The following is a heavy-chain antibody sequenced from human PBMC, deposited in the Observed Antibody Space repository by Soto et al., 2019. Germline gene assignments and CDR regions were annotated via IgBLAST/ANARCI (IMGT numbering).Heavy chain of an antibody. V-gene: IGHV1-69*13. CDR2: IIPIFGTA. D-gene: IGHD6-13*01. CDR3: AREQPERNWFDP. CDR1: GGTFSSYA. Sequence: SVKVSCKASGGTFSSYAISWVRQAPGQGLEWMGGIIPIFGTANYAQKFQGRVTITADESTSTAYMELSSLRSEDTAVYYCAREQPERNWFDPWGQGTLVTVSS. J-gene: IGHJ5*02.